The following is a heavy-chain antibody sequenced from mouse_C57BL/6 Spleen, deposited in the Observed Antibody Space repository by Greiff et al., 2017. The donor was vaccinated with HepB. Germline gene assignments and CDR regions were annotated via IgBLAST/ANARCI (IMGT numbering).Heavy chain of an antibody. CDR2: IDPSDSYT. D-gene: IGHD1-1*01. J-gene: IGHJ2*01. Sequence: QVQLQQPGAELVMPGASVKLSCKASGYTFTSYWMHWVKQRPGQGLEWIGEIDPSDSYTNYNQKFKSKSTLTVDKSSSTAYMQLSSLTSEDSAVYYCARGGSSFLFDYWGQGTTLTVSS. CDR1: GYTFTSYW. CDR3: ARGGSSFLFDY. V-gene: IGHV1-69*01.